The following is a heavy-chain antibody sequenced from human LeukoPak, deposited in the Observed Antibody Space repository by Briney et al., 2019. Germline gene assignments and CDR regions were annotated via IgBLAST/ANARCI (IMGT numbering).Heavy chain of an antibody. Sequence: GGSLRLSCAASGFTFSSYAMSWVRQAPGKGLEWVSAISGSGGSTYYADSVKGRFTISRDNSKNTLYLQMNSLRAEDTAVYYCAKFLSYYDFWSGSVEYYYYYMDVWGKGTTVTVSS. CDR2: ISGSGGST. J-gene: IGHJ6*03. CDR1: GFTFSSYA. CDR3: AKFLSYYDFWSGSVEYYYYYMDV. V-gene: IGHV3-23*01. D-gene: IGHD3-3*01.